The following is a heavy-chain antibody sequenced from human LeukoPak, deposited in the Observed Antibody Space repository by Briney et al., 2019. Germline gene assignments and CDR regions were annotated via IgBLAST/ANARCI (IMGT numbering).Heavy chain of an antibody. CDR2: INHSGST. CDR1: GGSFSGYY. J-gene: IGHJ4*02. V-gene: IGHV4-34*01. D-gene: IGHD3-9*01. CDR3: ARRMELRYFDWLLPKSFDY. Sequence: SETLSLTCAVYGGSFSGYYWSWIRQPPGKGLEWIGEINHSGSTNYNPSLKSRVTISVDTSKNQFSLKLSSVTAADTAVYYCARRMELRYFDWLLPKSFDYWGREPWSPSPQ.